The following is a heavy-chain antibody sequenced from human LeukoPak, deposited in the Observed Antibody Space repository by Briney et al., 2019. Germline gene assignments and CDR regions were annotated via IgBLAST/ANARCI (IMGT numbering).Heavy chain of an antibody. CDR2: ISSSSSYL. Sequence: GGSLRLSCAASGFNFSSYSMNWVRPAPGKGLEWVSSISSSSSYLYYADSVKGRFTISRDNAKNSLYLQMNSLRAEDTAVYYCARPVTTANYYFDYWGQGTLVTVSS. CDR1: GFNFSSYS. J-gene: IGHJ4*02. V-gene: IGHV3-21*01. CDR3: ARPVTTANYYFDY. D-gene: IGHD4-11*01.